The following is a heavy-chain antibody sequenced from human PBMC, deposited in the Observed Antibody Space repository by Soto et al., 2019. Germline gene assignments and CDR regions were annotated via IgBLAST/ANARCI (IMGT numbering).Heavy chain of an antibody. CDR2: TYYRSKWYN. CDR3: ARLQGTSWFDY. Sequence: PSQTLSLTGAISGESVSSNSATWNWIRLSPSRGLEWLGRTYYRSKWYNDYVVSVKSRITINPETSKNQFSLQLNSVTPEDTAVYYCARLQGTSWFDYWGQGTLVTVSS. D-gene: IGHD2-2*01. V-gene: IGHV6-1*01. J-gene: IGHJ5*01. CDR1: GESVSSNSAT.